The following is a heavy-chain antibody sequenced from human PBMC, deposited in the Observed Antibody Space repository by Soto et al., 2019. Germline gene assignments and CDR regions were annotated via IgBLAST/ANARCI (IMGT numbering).Heavy chain of an antibody. Sequence: GGSLRLSCVVSGFTFKNYAMSWVRQAPGKGLEWVSGISGNGGSIYYADSVKGRFTISRDNSKDTLYLQMNSLRADDTGVFYCVKDMYYDFWSAYSQWGQGTLVTVSS. D-gene: IGHD3-3*01. J-gene: IGHJ4*02. CDR1: GFTFKNYA. CDR2: ISGNGGSI. V-gene: IGHV3-23*01. CDR3: VKDMYYDFWSAYSQ.